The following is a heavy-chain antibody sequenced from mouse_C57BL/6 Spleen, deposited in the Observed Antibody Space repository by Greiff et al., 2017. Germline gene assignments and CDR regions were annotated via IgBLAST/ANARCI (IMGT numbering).Heavy chain of an antibody. J-gene: IGHJ2*01. CDR2: IYPGDGDT. D-gene: IGHD1-1*01. Sequence: VQGVESGAELVKPGASVKISCKASGYAFSSYWMNWVKQRPGKGLEWIGQIYPGDGDTNYNGKFKGKATLTADKSSSTAYMQLSSLTSEDSAVYFCALSITTGDYFDYWGQGTTLTVSS. CDR1: GYAFSSYW. V-gene: IGHV1-80*01. CDR3: ALSITTGDYFDY.